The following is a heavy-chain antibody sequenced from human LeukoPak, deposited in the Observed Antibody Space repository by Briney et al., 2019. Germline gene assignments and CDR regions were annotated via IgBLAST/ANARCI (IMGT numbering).Heavy chain of an antibody. CDR2: IYTSGST. CDR3: ASLPWGARYFDY. Sequence: SETLSLTCTFSGDSISDYYWSSIRQPAGKGLEWIGRIYTSGSTSYNPSLKSRVTISLDGSKNQLSLKLNSVTAADTAVYYCASLPWGARYFDYWGQGTLVTVAS. D-gene: IGHD7-27*01. V-gene: IGHV4-4*07. J-gene: IGHJ4*02. CDR1: GDSISDYY.